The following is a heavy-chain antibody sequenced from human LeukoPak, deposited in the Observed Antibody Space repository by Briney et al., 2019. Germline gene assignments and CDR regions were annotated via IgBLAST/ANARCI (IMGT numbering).Heavy chain of an antibody. D-gene: IGHD5-18*01. Sequence: GGSLRLSCAASGFTFSSYDMHWVRQATGKGLEWVSAIGTAGDTYYPGSVKGRFTISRENAKNSLYLQTNSLRAGDTAVYYCARAGYSYGYYFDYWGQGTLVTVSS. CDR2: IGTAGDT. CDR3: ARAGYSYGYYFDY. V-gene: IGHV3-13*01. CDR1: GFTFSSYD. J-gene: IGHJ4*02.